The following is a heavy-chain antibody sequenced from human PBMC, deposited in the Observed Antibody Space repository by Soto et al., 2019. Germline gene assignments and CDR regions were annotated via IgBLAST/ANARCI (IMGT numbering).Heavy chain of an antibody. CDR1: GYIFKNYA. CDR3: ARHLYDYVWGSYRH. V-gene: IGHV1-69*01. J-gene: IGHJ4*02. Sequence: QVQLVQSGAEVKETGSSVKVSCKSSGYIFKNYAVTWLRQAPGQGLEWMGGIIPVFGTPDYSQKFRGRVTSTADESTSTVYMELRSLPSEDTAVYYCARHLYDYVWGSYRHWGQGTLVTVSS. CDR2: IIPVFGTP. D-gene: IGHD3-16*02.